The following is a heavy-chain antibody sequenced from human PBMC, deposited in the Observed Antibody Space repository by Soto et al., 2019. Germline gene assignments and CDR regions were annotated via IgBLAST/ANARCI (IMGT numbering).Heavy chain of an antibody. V-gene: IGHV1-69*12. CDR1: GGTFSSYA. CDR2: IVPIVDTS. CDR3: VRVVAIPGYPDN. J-gene: IGHJ4*02. Sequence: QVQLVQSGAEVRQPASSVKVSCKTSGGTFSSYAISWVRQAPGQGLEWMGGIVPIVDTSTYAQKFQGRVTITADESTSTVDMELSSLRSDDTAVYYCVRVVAIPGYPDNWGQGTLVTVS. D-gene: IGHD5-12*01.